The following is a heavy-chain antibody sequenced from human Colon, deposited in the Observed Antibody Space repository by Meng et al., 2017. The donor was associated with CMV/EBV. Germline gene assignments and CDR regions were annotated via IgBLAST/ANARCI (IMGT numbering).Heavy chain of an antibody. J-gene: IGHJ4*02. D-gene: IGHD2/OR15-2a*01. CDR1: GWSFSSHY. CDR2: VNYRGGT. CDR3: ARGFTANRTSHLIDY. Sequence: SGTLSLTCAVYGWSFSSHYWSWVRQPTGKGLEWVGEVNYRGGTYYSPSLESRVNIAIDTSRSQISLRLASVSAADTAVYYCARGFTANRTSHLIDYWGQGVLVTVSS. V-gene: IGHV4-34*01.